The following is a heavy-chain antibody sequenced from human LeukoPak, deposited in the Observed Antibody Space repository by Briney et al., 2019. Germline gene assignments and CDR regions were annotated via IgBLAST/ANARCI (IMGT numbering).Heavy chain of an antibody. J-gene: IGHJ4*02. Sequence: SETLSLTCTVSDASISSGDYYWSWIRQPPGKGLEWIGYIYYSGTTNYNPSLKSRVTISVDKSKNQFSLKLSSVTAADTAVYYCARSYYDYVWGSYRILDYWGQGTLVTVSS. D-gene: IGHD3-16*02. CDR1: DASISSGDYY. CDR3: ARSYYDYVWGSYRILDY. V-gene: IGHV4-30-4*01. CDR2: IYYSGTT.